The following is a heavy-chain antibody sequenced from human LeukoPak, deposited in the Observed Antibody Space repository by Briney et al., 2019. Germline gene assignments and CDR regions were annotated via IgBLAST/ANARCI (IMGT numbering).Heavy chain of an antibody. CDR1: GFTFTTYT. CDR3: AREGYTSAWDY. CDR2: IKQDGSEK. Sequence: PGGSLRLSCAASGFTFTTYTMTWVRQAPGKGLEWVANIKQDGSEKYYVDSVKGRFTISRDNAKNSLYLQMDSLRAEDTAVYYCAREGYTSAWDYWGQGTLVTVSS. V-gene: IGHV3-7*05. D-gene: IGHD6-19*01. J-gene: IGHJ4*02.